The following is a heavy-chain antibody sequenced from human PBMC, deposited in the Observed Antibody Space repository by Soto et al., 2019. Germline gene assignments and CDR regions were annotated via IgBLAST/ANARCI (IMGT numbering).Heavy chain of an antibody. CDR2: INHSGST. D-gene: IGHD3-10*01. CDR3: AREAWLSWFDP. J-gene: IGHJ5*02. Sequence: SETLSLTCAVHGVSFIGYYWRWIRQPPGKGLEWIGEINHSGSTNYNPSLKSRVTISVDTSKNYFSLKLSSVTAADTAGYYCAREAWLSWFDPWGQGTRVTVS. CDR1: GVSFIGYY. V-gene: IGHV4-34*01.